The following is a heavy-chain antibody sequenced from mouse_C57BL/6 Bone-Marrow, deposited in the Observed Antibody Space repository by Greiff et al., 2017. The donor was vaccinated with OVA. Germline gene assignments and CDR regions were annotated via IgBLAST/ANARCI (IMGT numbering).Heavy chain of an antibody. D-gene: IGHD1-1*01. V-gene: IGHV1-26*01. CDR1: GYTFTDYY. CDR3: ARGPCYYYGSSKDYAMDY. J-gene: IGHJ4*01. CDR2: INPNNGGT. Sequence: EVQLQQSGPELVKPGASVKISCKASGYTFTDYYMNWVKQSHGKSLEWIGDINPNNGGTSYNQKFKGKATLTVDKSSSTAYMELRSLTSEDSAVYYCARGPCYYYGSSKDYAMDYWGQGTSVTVSS.